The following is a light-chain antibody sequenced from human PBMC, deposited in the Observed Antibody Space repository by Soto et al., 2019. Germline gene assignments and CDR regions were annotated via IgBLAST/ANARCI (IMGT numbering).Light chain of an antibody. V-gene: IGKV1-39*01. J-gene: IGKJ1*01. CDR1: QSISSY. CDR2: AAS. CDR3: QQSYSTPRT. Sequence: DIQMTQSPSSLSASVDDRVTITCRASQSISSYLNWYQQKPGKAPKLLIYAASSLQSGVPSRFSGSGSGTDFTLTISSLQPEDFATYYCQQSYSTPRTFGQGTKVDIK.